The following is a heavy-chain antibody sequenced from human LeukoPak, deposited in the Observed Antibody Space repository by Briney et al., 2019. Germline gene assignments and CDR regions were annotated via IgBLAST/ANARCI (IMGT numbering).Heavy chain of an antibody. CDR3: ARVQGDFWSGYYYYYYMDV. Sequence: GGSLRLSCAASGFTFSIYSMNWVRRAPGKGLEGVSYISSSSGTIYSADSVTGRFTISRDNAKNSLYLQMNSLRAEDTALYYCARVQGDFWSGYYYYYYMDVWGKGTTVTVSS. CDR1: GFTFSIYS. J-gene: IGHJ6*03. V-gene: IGHV3-48*04. CDR2: ISSSSGTI. D-gene: IGHD3-3*01.